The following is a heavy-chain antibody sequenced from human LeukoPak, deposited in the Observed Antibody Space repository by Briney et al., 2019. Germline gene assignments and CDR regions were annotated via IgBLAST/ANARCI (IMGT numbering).Heavy chain of an antibody. CDR1: GYTFTSYD. D-gene: IGHD2-2*01. V-gene: IGHV1-18*01. J-gene: IGHJ6*02. CDR3: ASHFGGYCSSTSCYRGYGMDV. CDR2: ISAYNGNT. Sequence: ASVKVSCKASGYTFTSYDINWVRQATGQGLEWMGWISAYNGNTNYAQKLQGRVTMTTDTSTSTAYMELRSLRSDDTAVYYCASHFGGYCSSTSCYRGYGMDVWGQGTTVTVSS.